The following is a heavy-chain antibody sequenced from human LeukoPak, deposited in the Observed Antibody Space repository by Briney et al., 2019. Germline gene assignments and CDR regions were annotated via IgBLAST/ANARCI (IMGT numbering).Heavy chain of an antibody. CDR1: GGSISSYY. CDR3: ARESGRTFFDY. V-gene: IGHV4-59*01. CDR2: IYYSGST. J-gene: IGHJ4*02. Sequence: SETLSLTCTVSGGSISSYYWSWIRQPPVKGLEWIGYIYYSGSTNYNPSLKSRVTISVDTSKNQFSLKLSSVTAADTAVYYCARESGRTFFDYWGQGTLVTVSS. D-gene: IGHD6-25*01.